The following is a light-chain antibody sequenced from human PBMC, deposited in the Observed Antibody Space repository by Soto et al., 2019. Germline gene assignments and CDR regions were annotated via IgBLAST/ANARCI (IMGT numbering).Light chain of an antibody. CDR1: KSVSSN. Sequence: EIVMTQSPATLSVSPGERATLSCRASKSVSSNLAWYQQKPGQAPRLLIYGASTRATGIPARFSGSGSGTEFTLTISSLPSEDFGVYYCQQYNNWPPITFGQGTRLEIK. J-gene: IGKJ5*01. V-gene: IGKV3-15*01. CDR2: GAS. CDR3: QQYNNWPPIT.